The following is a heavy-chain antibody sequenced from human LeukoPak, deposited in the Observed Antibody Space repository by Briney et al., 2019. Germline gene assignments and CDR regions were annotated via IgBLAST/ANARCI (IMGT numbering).Heavy chain of an antibody. J-gene: IGHJ4*02. CDR1: GFTFRSSE. CDR3: AREGSVPSGWSFFDY. CDR2: IGNSGNTM. Sequence: GGSLRLSCTASGFTFRSSEMNWVRQAPGKGLEWVSYIGNSGNTMYADSVKGRFTISRDNAKDSVYLQMNSLRAEDTAIYYCAREGSVPSGWSFFDYWGRGALVTVSS. D-gene: IGHD2-15*01. V-gene: IGHV3-48*03.